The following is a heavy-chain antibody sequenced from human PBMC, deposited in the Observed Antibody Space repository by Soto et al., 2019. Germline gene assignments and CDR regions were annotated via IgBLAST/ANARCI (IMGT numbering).Heavy chain of an antibody. D-gene: IGHD5-12*01. V-gene: IGHV3-33*01. Sequence: QVQLVESGGGVVQPGRSLRLSCAASGFTFSSYGMHWVRQAPGKGLEWVAGIWYDGSNKYYAVSVEGRFTISRDNSKNTLYLQMNSLRAEDTAVYYCARDDLSGYYNWFDPWGQGTLVTVSS. CDR2: IWYDGSNK. J-gene: IGHJ5*02. CDR1: GFTFSSYG. CDR3: ARDDLSGYYNWFDP.